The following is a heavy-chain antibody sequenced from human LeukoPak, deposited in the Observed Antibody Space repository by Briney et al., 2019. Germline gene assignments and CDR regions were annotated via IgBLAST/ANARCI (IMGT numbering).Heavy chain of an antibody. V-gene: IGHV4-59*08. CDR1: GGSISSYY. CDR2: IYYSGST. Sequence: NSSETLSLTCTVSGGSISSYYWSWIRQPPGKGLEWIGYIYYSGSTNYNPSLKSRVTISVDTSKNQFSLKLSSVTAADTAVYYCARDIVVVVAAPRNYYYYMDVWGKGTTVTVSS. CDR3: ARDIVVVVAAPRNYYYYMDV. J-gene: IGHJ6*03. D-gene: IGHD2-15*01.